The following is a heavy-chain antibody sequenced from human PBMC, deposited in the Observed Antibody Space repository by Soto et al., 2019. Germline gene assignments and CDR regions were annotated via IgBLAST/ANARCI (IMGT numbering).Heavy chain of an antibody. CDR3: AHRPRGYSYHFDY. Sequence: QITLKESGPTVVKPTQTLTLTCTFSGFSLTTRGGGVGWIRQPPGKALEWLALIYWDDDEGYSPSLKSRLPIAYDTSKNPVVLTMTNTDPVDTPTYYCAHRPRGYSYHFDYWGQGTLVTGSS. D-gene: IGHD5-18*01. V-gene: IGHV2-5*02. J-gene: IGHJ4*02. CDR2: IYWDDDE. CDR1: GFSLTTRGGG.